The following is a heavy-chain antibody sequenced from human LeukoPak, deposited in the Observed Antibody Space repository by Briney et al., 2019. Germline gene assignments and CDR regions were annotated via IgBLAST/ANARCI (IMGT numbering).Heavy chain of an antibody. CDR2: IKQDGSEK. CDR1: GFTFSSCW. J-gene: IGHJ3*02. CDR3: AKVPNSSSWYFGAFDI. Sequence: PGGSLRLSCGASGFTFSSCWMSWVRQAPGKGLEWVANIKQDGSEKYYVDSVEGRFTISRDNAKNSLYLQMNSLRAEDTAVYYCAKVPNSSSWYFGAFDIWGQGTMVTVSS. D-gene: IGHD6-13*01. V-gene: IGHV3-7*03.